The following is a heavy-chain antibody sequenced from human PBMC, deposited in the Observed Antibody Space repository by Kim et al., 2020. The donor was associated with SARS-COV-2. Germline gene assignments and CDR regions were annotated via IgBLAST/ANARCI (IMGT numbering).Heavy chain of an antibody. CDR3: TRDEWKLLPEAS. J-gene: IGHJ5*02. Sequence: ASVKVSCKASGYTFTNYGIDWVRQAPGQGFEWMGSISTYTGNTYYAEKFQGRVTMTTDTSTNTVYMELMSLRSDDTAVYFCTRDEWKLLPEASWGQGTLV. D-gene: IGHD1-26*01. CDR2: ISTYTGNT. V-gene: IGHV1-18*01. CDR1: GYTFTNYG.